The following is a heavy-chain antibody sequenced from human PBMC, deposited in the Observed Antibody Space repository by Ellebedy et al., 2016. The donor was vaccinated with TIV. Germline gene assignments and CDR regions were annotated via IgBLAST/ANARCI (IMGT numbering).Heavy chain of an antibody. V-gene: IGHV1-18*01. D-gene: IGHD4-17*01. CDR2: IGTYNHKT. CDR1: GYTFTNYG. Sequence: ASVKVSXXASGYTFTNYGITWLRQAPGQGLDYMGWIGTYNHKTDYAQNFQGRATMTIDTSTSTAYMELRNLRSDDTAVYYCARDGDYGDNGWGKHDGFDVWGQGTMVTVSS. J-gene: IGHJ3*01. CDR3: ARDGDYGDNGWGKHDGFDV.